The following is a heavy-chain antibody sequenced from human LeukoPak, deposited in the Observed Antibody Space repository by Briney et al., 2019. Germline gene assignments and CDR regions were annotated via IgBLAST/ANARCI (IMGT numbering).Heavy chain of an antibody. J-gene: IGHJ5*02. CDR3: ARGYSTIILSLFDP. Sequence: GSSLRLSCAASGFIFSTYAMHWLRQAPGKGLEWVAVIWYDGSNKYYADSVKGRFTISRDNSKNTLHLQMDSLREEDTAVYYCARGYSTIILSLFDPWGQGTLVTVSS. CDR2: IWYDGSNK. V-gene: IGHV3-33*01. CDR1: GFIFSTYA. D-gene: IGHD5-12*01.